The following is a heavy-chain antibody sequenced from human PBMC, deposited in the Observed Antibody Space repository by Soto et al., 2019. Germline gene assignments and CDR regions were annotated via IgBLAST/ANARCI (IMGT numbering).Heavy chain of an antibody. CDR2: INPSGGST. V-gene: IGHV1-46*01. Sequence: GASVKVSCKASGYTFTSYYMHWVRQAPGQGLEWMGIINPSGGSTSYAQKFQGRVTMTRDTSTSTVYMELSSLRSEDTAVYCCARDNPYYYDSSGYYSNQAHSPHAFDIWGQGTMVTVSS. J-gene: IGHJ3*02. D-gene: IGHD3-22*01. CDR3: ARDNPYYYDSSGYYSNQAHSPHAFDI. CDR1: GYTFTSYY.